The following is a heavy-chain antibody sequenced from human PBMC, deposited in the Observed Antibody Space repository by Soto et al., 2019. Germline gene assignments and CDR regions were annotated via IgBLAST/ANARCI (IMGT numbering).Heavy chain of an antibody. D-gene: IGHD5-12*01. CDR1: GYTFTSYA. CDR2: INTGNGNT. J-gene: IGHJ4*02. V-gene: IGHV1-3*04. CDR3: ATPDGYNAKYFDY. Sequence: ASVKVSCKASGYTFTSYAMHWVRQAPGQRLEWMGWINTGNGNTKYSQKFQGRVTITGDTSASTAYMELSSLRSEDTAVYYCATPDGYNAKYFDYWGQGTLVTVSS.